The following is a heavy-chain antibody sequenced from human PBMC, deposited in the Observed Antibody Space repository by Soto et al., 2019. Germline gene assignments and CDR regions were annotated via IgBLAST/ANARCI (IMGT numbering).Heavy chain of an antibody. D-gene: IGHD2-2*01. Sequence: TSETLSLTCTVSGASMSNYYWGWIRQPPGKGLEWIGYIHHSGSTNYNPSLKSRVTTSLDTSKNQFSLKLRSVTAADTAVYYCARTYCISSSCYDLFDYWGQGTLVTVS. J-gene: IGHJ4*02. CDR3: ARTYCISSSCYDLFDY. V-gene: IGHV4-59*01. CDR1: GASMSNYY. CDR2: IHHSGST.